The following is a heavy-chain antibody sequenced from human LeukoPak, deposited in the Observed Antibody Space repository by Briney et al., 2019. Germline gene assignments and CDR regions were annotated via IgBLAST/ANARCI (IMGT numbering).Heavy chain of an antibody. CDR1: GFTVYNNY. V-gene: IGHV3-53*01. D-gene: IGHD6-19*01. Sequence: PGGSLRLSCAGSGFTVYNNYVSWVRQPPGKGLEWVSVIYSDVTTYYADSVKGRFTISRDNSKNTLYLQMNSLRAEDTAVYYCAKDYHSSGWYYFDYWGQGTLVTVSS. CDR3: AKDYHSSGWYYFDY. CDR2: IYSDVTT. J-gene: IGHJ4*02.